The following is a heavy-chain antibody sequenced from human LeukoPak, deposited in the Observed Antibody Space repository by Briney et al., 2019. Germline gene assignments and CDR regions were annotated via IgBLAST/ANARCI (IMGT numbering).Heavy chain of an antibody. V-gene: IGHV3-7*03. Sequence: GGSLRLSCAASGFTFSSYWMNWARQAPGKGLEWVASINHNGNVNYYVDSVKGRFTISRDNAKNSLYLQMSNLRAEDTAVYFCARRYFDYWGQGTLVTVSS. CDR2: INHNGNVN. J-gene: IGHJ4*02. CDR3: ARRYFDY. CDR1: GFTFSSYW.